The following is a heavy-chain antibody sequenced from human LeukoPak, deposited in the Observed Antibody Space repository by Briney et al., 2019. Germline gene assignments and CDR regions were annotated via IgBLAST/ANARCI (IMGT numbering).Heavy chain of an antibody. CDR1: GFTFSSYG. D-gene: IGHD6-13*01. CDR2: ISYDGSNK. Sequence: GRSLRLSCAASGFTFSSYGMHWVRQAPGKGLEWVAVISYDGSNKYYADSVKGRFTISRDNSKNTLYLQMNSLRAEDTAVYFCAKDQSAHLYSSISYWNYFDFWGQGTLVTVSS. J-gene: IGHJ4*02. V-gene: IGHV3-30*18. CDR3: AKDQSAHLYSSISYWNYFDF.